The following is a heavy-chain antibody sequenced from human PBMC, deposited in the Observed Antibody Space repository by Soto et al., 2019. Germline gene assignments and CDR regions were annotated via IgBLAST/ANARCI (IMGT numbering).Heavy chain of an antibody. CDR2: IIPIFGTA. V-gene: IGHV1-69*12. Sequence: QVQLVQSGAEVKKPGSSVTVSCKASGGTFSSYTISWVRQAPGQGLEWMGGIIPIFGTANYAQKFQGRVTMTADESTSTAYVELTNLRSEATAVYHCARAIHSWLQVWYLALWGRGTLVPDST. J-gene: IGHJ2*01. CDR3: ARAIHSWLQVWYLAL. D-gene: IGHD5-12*01. CDR1: GGTFSSYT.